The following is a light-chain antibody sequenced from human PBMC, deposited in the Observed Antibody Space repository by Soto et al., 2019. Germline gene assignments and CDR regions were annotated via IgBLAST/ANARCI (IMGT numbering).Light chain of an antibody. CDR3: QQSRNTPHT. CDR1: QSVITY. Sequence: DIQMTQSPSSLSASVGDRVTITCRASQSVITYLNWYQQKPGKAPKLLLYAASNLQSGVPSRFSGSGSGTEFTLTIDTLQPDDFATYYCQQSRNTPHTFGQGTTVEIK. V-gene: IGKV1-39*01. J-gene: IGKJ2*01. CDR2: AAS.